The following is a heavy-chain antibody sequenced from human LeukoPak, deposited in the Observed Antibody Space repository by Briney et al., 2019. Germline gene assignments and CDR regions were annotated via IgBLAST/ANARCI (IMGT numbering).Heavy chain of an antibody. Sequence: ASVKVSCKASGYTFTSYGISWVRQAPGQGLEWMGWISGYNGNTNYAQKLQGGVAMTTDTSTSTAYMELRSLRSDDTAVYYCARRTYSSSSSIFDYWGQGTLVTVSS. CDR2: ISGYNGNT. J-gene: IGHJ4*02. V-gene: IGHV1-18*01. CDR3: ARRTYSSSSSIFDY. CDR1: GYTFTSYG. D-gene: IGHD6-6*01.